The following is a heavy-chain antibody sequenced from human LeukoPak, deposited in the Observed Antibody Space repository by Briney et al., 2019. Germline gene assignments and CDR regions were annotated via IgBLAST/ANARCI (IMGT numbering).Heavy chain of an antibody. Sequence: SRTLSLTCAISGDSVSSNSAAWNWIRQSPSRGLEWLGRTYYRSKWYNDYAVSVKSRITINPDTSKNQFSLQLNSVTPEDTAVYYCARDFRYSGSYYGGFFDYWGQGTLVTVSS. CDR2: TYYRSKWYN. D-gene: IGHD1-26*01. CDR1: GDSVSSNSAA. CDR3: ARDFRYSGSYYGGFFDY. J-gene: IGHJ4*02. V-gene: IGHV6-1*01.